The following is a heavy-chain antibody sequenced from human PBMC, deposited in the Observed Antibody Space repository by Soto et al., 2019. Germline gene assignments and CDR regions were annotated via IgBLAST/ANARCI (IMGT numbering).Heavy chain of an antibody. V-gene: IGHV1-18*01. CDR3: AREVGVVVVTAPRYYNFDY. CDR1: GYTFTSYG. J-gene: IGHJ4*02. CDR2: ISAYNGNT. D-gene: IGHD2-15*01. Sequence: ASVKVSCKASGYTFTSYGISWVRQAPGQGLEWMGWISAYNGNTNYAQKLQGRVTMTTDTSTSTAYMELRSLRSDDTAVYYCAREVGVVVVTAPRYYNFDYWGQGTLVTVSS.